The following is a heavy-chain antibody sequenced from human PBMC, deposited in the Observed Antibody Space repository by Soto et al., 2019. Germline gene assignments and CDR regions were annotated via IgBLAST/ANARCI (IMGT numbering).Heavy chain of an antibody. CDR2: IKSRTDGGTI. D-gene: IGHD3-16*01. CDR1: GFTFREAW. V-gene: IGHV3-15*07. J-gene: IGHJ4*02. Sequence: EVQLVESGGGLVKPGGSLRVSCAASGFTFREAWMNWVRQAPGKGLEWVGRIKSRTDGGTIEYATPVKGRFIISRDDSKNTLYLQMDSLKPEDTAVYYCWGSAYWGQGTLVTVSS. CDR3: WGSAY.